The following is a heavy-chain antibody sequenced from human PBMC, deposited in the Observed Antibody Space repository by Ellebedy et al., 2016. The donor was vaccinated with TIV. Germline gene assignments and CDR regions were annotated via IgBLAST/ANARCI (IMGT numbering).Heavy chain of an antibody. CDR1: RGTFSRSK. D-gene: IGHD3-10*01. V-gene: IGHV1-69*06. CDR2: VNTVFETT. Sequence: SVKVSCXAPRGTFSRSKIAWVRQTPGHGLEWMGEVNTVFETTTYAREFQGRVTITADKPTTTAYMELSSLSFEDTAIYFCARGEVTMIRGEKWGWFDPWGQGTLVTVSS. CDR3: ARGEVTMIRGEKWGWFDP. J-gene: IGHJ5*02.